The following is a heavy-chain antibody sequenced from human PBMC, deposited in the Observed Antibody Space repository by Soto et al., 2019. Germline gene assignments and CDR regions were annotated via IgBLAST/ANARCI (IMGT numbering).Heavy chain of an antibody. V-gene: IGHV4-34*01. J-gene: IGHJ4*02. D-gene: IGHD3-9*01. CDR3: ARGALRYFYWLPTKNFDY. CDR2: INHSGST. CDR1: GGSFSGYY. Sequence: PSETLSLTCAVYGGSFSGYYWSWIRQPPGKGLEWIGEINHSGSTNYNPSLKSRVTISVDTSKNQFSLKLSSVTAADTAVYYCARGALRYFYWLPTKNFDYWGQGTLVTVSS.